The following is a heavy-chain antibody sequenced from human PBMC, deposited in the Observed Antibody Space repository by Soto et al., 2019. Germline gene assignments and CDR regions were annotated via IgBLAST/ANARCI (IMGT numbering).Heavy chain of an antibody. CDR1: GFTFSSYA. J-gene: IGHJ4*02. CDR3: ARSLPYSYGLPIDY. V-gene: IGHV3-30-3*01. Sequence: QVQLVESGGGVVQPGRSLRLSCAASGFTFSSYAMHWVRQAPGKGLEWVAVISYDGSNKYYADSVKGRFTISRDNSKNTLYLQMNSLRAEDTAVYYGARSLPYSYGLPIDYWGQGTLVTVSS. D-gene: IGHD5-18*01. CDR2: ISYDGSNK.